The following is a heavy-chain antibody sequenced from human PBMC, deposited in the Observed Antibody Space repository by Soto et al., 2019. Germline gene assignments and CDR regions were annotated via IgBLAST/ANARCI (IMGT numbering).Heavy chain of an antibody. CDR1: GYSFTTYY. CDR3: ARDRGTIVGATTYWFDL. D-gene: IGHD1-26*01. V-gene: IGHV1-46*01. Sequence: QVQLVQSGAEVKMPGASVKVSCKASGYSFTTYYMHWVRQAPGQGLEWMAIINPSGGSTIYAQRFHGRVTMTRDTSTSAVYMELSSLRSEDTAVYYCARDRGTIVGATTYWFDLWGQGTLVTVSS. CDR2: INPSGGST. J-gene: IGHJ5*02.